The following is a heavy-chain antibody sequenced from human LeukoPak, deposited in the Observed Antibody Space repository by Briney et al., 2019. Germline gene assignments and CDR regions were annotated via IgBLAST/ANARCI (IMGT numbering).Heavy chain of an antibody. J-gene: IGHJ4*02. CDR1: GFTFSSYS. V-gene: IGHV3-21*01. CDR3: ARVHSSGQLETFDY. Sequence: PGGSLRLSCAASGFTFSSYSINWVRQAPGRGLEWVSSITTSSSYIYYADSVKGRFTSSRDNAKNSLYLQMNSLRAEDTAVYYCARVHSSGQLETFDYWGQGTLVTVSS. CDR2: ITTSSSYI. D-gene: IGHD6-19*01.